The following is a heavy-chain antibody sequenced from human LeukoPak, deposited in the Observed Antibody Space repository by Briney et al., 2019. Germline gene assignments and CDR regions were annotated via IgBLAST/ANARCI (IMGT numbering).Heavy chain of an antibody. CDR3: ARRAGPYSHPYDY. CDR2: MSGRGDST. V-gene: IGHV3-23*01. D-gene: IGHD2-15*01. CDR1: GFTFRSYN. J-gene: IGHJ4*02. Sequence: PGVSVRLSCAASGFTFRSYNMNWVRQAPGEGREGVSVMSGRGDSTYYADSVKGRFTISRDNSKNTLYLQMNSLRAEDTAVYYCARRAGPYSHPYDYWGQGTLVTVSS.